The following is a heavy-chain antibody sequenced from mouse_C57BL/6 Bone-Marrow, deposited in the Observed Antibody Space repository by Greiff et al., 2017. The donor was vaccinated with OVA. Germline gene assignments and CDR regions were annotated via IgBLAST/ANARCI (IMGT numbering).Heavy chain of an antibody. CDR1: GFSLTSYG. Sequence: VQVVESGPGLVQPSQSLSITCTVSGFSLTSYGVHWVRQSPGKGLEWLGVIWSGGSTDYNAAFISRLSISKDNSKSQVFFKMNSLQADDTAIYYCARGYGSTYWYFDVWGTGTTVTVSS. J-gene: IGHJ1*03. CDR3: ARGYGSTYWYFDV. V-gene: IGHV2-2*01. D-gene: IGHD1-1*01. CDR2: IWSGGST.